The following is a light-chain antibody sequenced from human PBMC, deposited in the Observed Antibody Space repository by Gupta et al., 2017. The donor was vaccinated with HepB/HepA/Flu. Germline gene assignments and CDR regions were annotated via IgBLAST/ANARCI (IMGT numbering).Light chain of an antibody. Sequence: DIQLPQPPSSLSASVGDRVTITCRASQSTRKFLNWYQKKVRTATKVLFDAVSSLQSGVPSRCSGSGAGTDFTLTSSSLQPEDSATYYCQQSNTPPWTFGHGTKLEIK. J-gene: IGKJ1*01. CDR1: QSTRKF. CDR3: QQSNTPPWT. V-gene: IGKV1-39*01. CDR2: AVS.